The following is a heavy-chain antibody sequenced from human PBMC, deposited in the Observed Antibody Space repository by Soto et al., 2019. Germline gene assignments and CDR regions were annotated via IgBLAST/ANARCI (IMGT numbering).Heavy chain of an antibody. CDR2: IIPIFGTA. CDR1: GGTFSSYA. CDR3: AREYCGGDCSNSGFDP. V-gene: IGHV1-69*13. D-gene: IGHD2-21*02. Sequence: ASVKVSCKASGGTFSSYAISWVRQAPGQGLEWMGGIIPIFGTANYAQKFQGRVTITADESTSTAYMELSSLRSEDTAVYYCAREYCGGDCSNSGFDPWGQGTLVTVSS. J-gene: IGHJ5*02.